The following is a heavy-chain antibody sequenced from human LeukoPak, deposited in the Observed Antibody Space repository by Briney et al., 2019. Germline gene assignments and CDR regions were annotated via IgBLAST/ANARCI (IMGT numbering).Heavy chain of an antibody. CDR2: IYYSGST. CDR1: GGSISSYY. Sequence: SETLSLTCTVSGGSISSYYWSWIRQPPGKGLEWIGYIYYSGSTNYNPSLKSRVTISVDTSKNQFSLKLSSVTAADTAVYYCARDLRLGYYYYGMDVWGQGTTVTVSS. CDR3: ARDLRLGYYYYGMDV. D-gene: IGHD3-16*01. J-gene: IGHJ6*02. V-gene: IGHV4-59*01.